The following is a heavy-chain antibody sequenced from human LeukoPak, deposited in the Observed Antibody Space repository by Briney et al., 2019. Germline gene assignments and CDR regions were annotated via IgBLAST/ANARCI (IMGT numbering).Heavy chain of an antibody. D-gene: IGHD6-13*01. Sequence: SETLSLTCTVSGGSISSGDHYWSWIRRPPGKGLEWIGFIYYSGSTYYNPSLKSRVSISVDTSKNQFSLKLSSVTAADTAVYYCARHSILVYNMAAAGTRANWFDPWGQGTLVTVSS. CDR3: ARHSILVYNMAAAGTRANWFDP. J-gene: IGHJ5*02. CDR2: IYYSGST. CDR1: GGSISSGDHY. V-gene: IGHV4-30-4*08.